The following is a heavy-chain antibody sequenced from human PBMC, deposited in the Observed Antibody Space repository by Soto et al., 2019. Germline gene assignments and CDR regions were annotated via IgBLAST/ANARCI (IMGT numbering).Heavy chain of an antibody. CDR3: ARVGYGSGSSNWFDP. D-gene: IGHD3-10*01. Sequence: SETLSLTCAVSGGSISSGGYSWSWIRQPPGKGLEWIGYIYHSGSTYYNPSLKSRVTVSVDRSKNQFSLKLSSVTAADTAVYYCARVGYGSGSSNWFDPWGQGTLVTVSS. V-gene: IGHV4-30-2*01. CDR2: IYHSGST. CDR1: GGSISSGGYS. J-gene: IGHJ5*02.